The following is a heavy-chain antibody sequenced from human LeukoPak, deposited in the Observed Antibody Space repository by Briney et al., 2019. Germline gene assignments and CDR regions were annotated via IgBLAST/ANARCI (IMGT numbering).Heavy chain of an antibody. CDR3: ARVDDYVWGSYRSRAFDI. CDR2: VSESGDTP. CDR1: GFTFSSYS. V-gene: IGHV3-23*01. Sequence: PGGSLRLSCAASGFTFSSYSMNWVRQAPGKGLKWVSSVSESGDTPYYADSVKGLFTISRDNSKNTLYLQMSSLRAEDTAVYYCARVDDYVWGSYRSRAFDIWGQGTMVTVSS. J-gene: IGHJ3*02. D-gene: IGHD3-16*02.